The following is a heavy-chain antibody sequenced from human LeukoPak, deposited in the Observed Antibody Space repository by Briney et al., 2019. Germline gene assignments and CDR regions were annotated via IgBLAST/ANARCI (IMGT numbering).Heavy chain of an antibody. D-gene: IGHD6-19*01. J-gene: IGHJ6*02. V-gene: IGHV1-69*13. Sequence: SVKVSCKASGGTFSSYAISWVRQAPGQGLEWMGGIIPIFGTANYAQKFQGRVTITADESTSTAYMELSSLRSEDTAVYYCARDIAVAGSLPGYYYGMDVWGQGTTVTVSS. CDR3: ARDIAVAGSLPGYYYGMDV. CDR2: IIPIFGTA. CDR1: GGTFSSYA.